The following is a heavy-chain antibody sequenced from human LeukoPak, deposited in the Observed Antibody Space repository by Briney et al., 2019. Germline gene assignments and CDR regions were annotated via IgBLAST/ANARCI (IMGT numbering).Heavy chain of an antibody. CDR3: ARVTVTKSGDAFDI. V-gene: IGHV4-59*01. CDR2: IYYSGST. J-gene: IGHJ3*02. Sequence: SETLSLTCTVAGGSISSYYWSWIRQPPGKGLEWIGYIYYSGSTNYNPSLKSRVTISVDTSKNQFSLKLSSVTAADTAVYYCARVTVTKSGDAFDIWGQGTMVTVSS. CDR1: GGSISSYY. D-gene: IGHD4-17*01.